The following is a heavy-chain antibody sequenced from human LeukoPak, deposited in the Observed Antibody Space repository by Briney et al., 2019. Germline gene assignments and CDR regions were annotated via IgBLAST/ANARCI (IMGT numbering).Heavy chain of an antibody. CDR2: ISGSGST. CDR3: AKSYDFWSGYYRGAWFDP. D-gene: IGHD3-3*01. Sequence: PGGSLRLSCAASGFTFSSYAMSWVRQAPGKGLEWVSAISGSGSTYYADSVKGRFTISRDNSKNTLYLQMNSLRAEDTAVYYCAKSYDFWSGYYRGAWFDPWGQGTLVTVSS. CDR1: GFTFSSYA. V-gene: IGHV3-23*01. J-gene: IGHJ5*02.